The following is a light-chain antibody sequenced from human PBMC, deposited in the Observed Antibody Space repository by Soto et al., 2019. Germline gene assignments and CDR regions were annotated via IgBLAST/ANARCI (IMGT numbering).Light chain of an antibody. J-gene: IGKJ5*01. CDR1: QSVTTF. Sequence: EIVLTQSPDTLSLSPGERATLSCRASQSVTTFFAWYQQKPGLPPRLLIYDASTRATGIPARFSGSGSGTDFTLTISNLDPEDPAVYYCQQRSNWPPAISFGQGTRLDI. CDR2: DAS. CDR3: QQRSNWPPAIS. V-gene: IGKV3-11*01.